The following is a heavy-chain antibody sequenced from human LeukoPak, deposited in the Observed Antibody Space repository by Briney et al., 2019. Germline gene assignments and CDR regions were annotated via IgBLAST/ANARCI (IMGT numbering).Heavy chain of an antibody. J-gene: IGHJ3*02. CDR2: IWSDGTNR. CDR1: GLTFSAYG. Sequence: GGSLRLSCAASGLTFSAYGMHWVRQAPGKGLEWVAVIWSDGTNRYYAESVRGRFTISRDNSKNTLYLQMNSLIIEDTAVYYCASAAGAFDNWGQGTMITVSS. D-gene: IGHD6-13*01. V-gene: IGHV3-33*01. CDR3: ASAAGAFDN.